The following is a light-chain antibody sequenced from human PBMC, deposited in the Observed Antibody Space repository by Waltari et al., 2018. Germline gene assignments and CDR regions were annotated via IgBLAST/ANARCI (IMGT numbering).Light chain of an antibody. J-gene: IGLJ2*01. CDR2: EVT. V-gene: IGLV2-8*01. Sequence: QSALTQPPSASGSPGQSVTISCTGTRSDIGAYNYVSWYQQHPGKAPKFIMFEVTKRPSGVPDRFSGSKSGIMASLTISGLQPEDEADYYCSSYAGSNYLVFGGGTKLTVL. CDR1: RSDIGAYNY. CDR3: SSYAGSNYLV.